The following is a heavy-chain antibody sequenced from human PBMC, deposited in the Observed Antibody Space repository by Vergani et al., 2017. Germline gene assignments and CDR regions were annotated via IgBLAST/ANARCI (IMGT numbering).Heavy chain of an antibody. J-gene: IGHJ4*02. D-gene: IGHD3-9*01. CDR1: GYSISSGYY. CDR3: ARGDYGILTGYRY. Sequence: QVQLQESGPGLVKPSETLSLTCAVSGYSISSGYYWGWIRQPPGKGLEWIGSIYHSGSTYYNPSLKSRVTMTRDTSTSTVYMELSSLRSEDTAIYYCARGDYGILTGYRYWGQGTLVTVSA. V-gene: IGHV4-38-2*01. CDR2: IYHSGST.